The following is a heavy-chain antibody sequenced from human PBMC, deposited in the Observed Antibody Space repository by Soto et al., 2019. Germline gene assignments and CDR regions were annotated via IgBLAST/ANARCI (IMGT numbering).Heavy chain of an antibody. CDR3: AHSPYQMPILF. Sequence: SGPTLVNPTQTLTLTCSFSGFSLSTSGVGVGWIRQPPGKALEWLALVYWNDDKRYSPSLKSRLTITKDTSRNQVVLTMTNMDPVETATYFCAHSPYQMPILFWGQGTLVTVSS. CDR1: GFSLSTSGVG. D-gene: IGHD2-2*01. CDR2: VYWNDDK. J-gene: IGHJ4*02. V-gene: IGHV2-5*01.